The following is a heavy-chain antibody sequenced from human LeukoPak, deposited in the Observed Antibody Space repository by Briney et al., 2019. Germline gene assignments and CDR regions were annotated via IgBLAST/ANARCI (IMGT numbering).Heavy chain of an antibody. J-gene: IGHJ4*02. CDR2: ISAYSRNT. Sequence: ASVKVSCKASGYKFTSYGISWVRQAPGQGLEWMGWISAYSRNTHYAQKLQARVSMTTDTSTSTAYMELRSLRYDDTAVYYCARRAGAYSHPYDYWGQGTLVTVSS. D-gene: IGHD4/OR15-4a*01. V-gene: IGHV1-18*01. CDR1: GYKFTSYG. CDR3: ARRAGAYSHPYDY.